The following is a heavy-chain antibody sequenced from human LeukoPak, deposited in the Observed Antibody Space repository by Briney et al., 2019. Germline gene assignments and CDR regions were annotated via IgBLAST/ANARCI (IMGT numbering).Heavy chain of an antibody. J-gene: IGHJ2*01. CDR2: ISANNGYT. CDR1: GYSFSSFG. CDR3: ARDPPRRDGNNYGYFDL. Sequence: ASVNVSCKASGYSFSSFGISWLRQAPGQGLEWMGWISANNGYTKYAQKFQGRVTMTTDTSTRTAYMEVRSLRSDDTAVYYCARDPPRRDGNNYGYFDLWGRGTLVSVSS. V-gene: IGHV1-18*01. D-gene: IGHD5-24*01.